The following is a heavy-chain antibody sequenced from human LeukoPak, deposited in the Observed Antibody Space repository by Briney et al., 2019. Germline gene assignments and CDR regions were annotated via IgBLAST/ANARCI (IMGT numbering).Heavy chain of an antibody. Sequence: SETLSLTCAVSGGSISSTNWWSWIRQPPGKGLEWIGYIYYSGSTNYNPSLKSRVTMSVDTSKNQFSLKLSSVTAADTAVYYCARVGYYDSSGNNWFDPWGQGTLVTVSS. D-gene: IGHD3-22*01. CDR2: IYYSGST. J-gene: IGHJ5*02. V-gene: IGHV4-28*03. CDR3: ARVGYYDSSGNNWFDP. CDR1: GGSISSTNW.